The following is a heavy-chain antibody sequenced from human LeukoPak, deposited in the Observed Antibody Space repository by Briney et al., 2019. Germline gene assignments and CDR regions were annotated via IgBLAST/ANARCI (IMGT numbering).Heavy chain of an antibody. J-gene: IGHJ1*01. D-gene: IGHD5-12*01. CDR3: ARHAIYSGSGGVY. Sequence: PGGSLSLSCAASGFTFSTYSMNWVRQAPGKGLEWIGSIYYSGSTYYNPSLKSRVTISVDTSKKQFSLKLSSVTAADTAVYYCARHAIYSGSGGVYWGERTLVTVSS. CDR2: IYYSGST. CDR1: GFTFSTYS. V-gene: IGHV4-39*01.